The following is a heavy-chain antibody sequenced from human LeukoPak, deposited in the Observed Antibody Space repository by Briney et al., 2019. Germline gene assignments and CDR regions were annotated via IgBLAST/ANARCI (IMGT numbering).Heavy chain of an antibody. D-gene: IGHD7-27*01. V-gene: IGHV4-38-2*02. CDR3: ARENWVFDY. J-gene: IGHJ4*02. CDR1: GYSISSGYH. Sequence: SETLSLTCVVSGYSISSGYHWGWIRQPPGEGLEWIGSVYRSGSTYYNPSLKSRVTISVDTSKNQISLKVRSVTAADTAVYYCARENWVFDYWGQGILVTVSS. CDR2: VYRSGST.